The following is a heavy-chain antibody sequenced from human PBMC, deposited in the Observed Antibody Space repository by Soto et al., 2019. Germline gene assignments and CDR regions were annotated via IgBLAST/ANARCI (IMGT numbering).Heavy chain of an antibody. V-gene: IGHV4-59*01. Sequence: QVQLQESGPGLVKPSETLSLTCTVSGGSISSYYCSWIRQPPGKGLEWIGYIYYSASTNDNPSLRSRINISVDTSKNHFSLKLSSVTAADTAVYYCARVGGDYADYVPPYGMDVWGQGTTVTVSS. CDR3: ARVGGDYADYVPPYGMDV. D-gene: IGHD4-17*01. CDR1: GGSISSYY. CDR2: IYYSAST. J-gene: IGHJ6*02.